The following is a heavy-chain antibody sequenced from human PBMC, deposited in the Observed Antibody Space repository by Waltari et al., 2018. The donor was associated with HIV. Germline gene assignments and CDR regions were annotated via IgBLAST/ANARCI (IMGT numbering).Heavy chain of an antibody. V-gene: IGHV3-30*03. CDR1: RPPFDHYNTFNHYN. J-gene: IGHJ6*02. D-gene: IGHD3-10*01. CDR3: ARRSLLGLDV. CDR2: ISNDGNTR. Sequence: VQLLQSGGGVGQPGGSLRLSCTASRPPFDHYNTFNHYNVHWVRRTAGQGLEWVAVISNDGNTRYTAESVKGRFTVSRDNSKHTVYLEMNNLRIDDTAQYYCARRSLLGLDVWGQGTTVIVSS.